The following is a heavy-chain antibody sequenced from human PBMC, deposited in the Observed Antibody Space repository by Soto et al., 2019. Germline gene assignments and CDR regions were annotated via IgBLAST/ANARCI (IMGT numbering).Heavy chain of an antibody. D-gene: IGHD3-10*02. CDR2: INAGNGNT. CDR1: GYTFNSQA. J-gene: IGHJ5*02. Sequence: ASVKVSCKASGYTFNSQAIHWVRRAPGQRPEWLGWINAGNGNTYYSEKFEGRVTFTRDTAATTVNMELTSLTSEDTAIYYCGRDQSGIGYYVDWFDPWGQGTLVTVSS. V-gene: IGHV1-3*01. CDR3: GRDQSGIGYYVDWFDP.